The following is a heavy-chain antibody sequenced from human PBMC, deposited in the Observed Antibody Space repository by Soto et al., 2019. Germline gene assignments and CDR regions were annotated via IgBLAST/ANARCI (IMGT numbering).Heavy chain of an antibody. D-gene: IGHD1-26*01. CDR2: IYTSGST. CDR1: GGSISSYY. Sequence: SETLSLTCTVSGGSISSYYWSWIRQPAGKGLEWIGRIYTSGSTNYNPSLKSRVTMSVDTSKNQFSLKLSSVTAADTAVYYCARGVRVVGATINYCYGMDVWGQGTTVTVSS. J-gene: IGHJ6*02. CDR3: ARGVRVVGATINYCYGMDV. V-gene: IGHV4-4*07.